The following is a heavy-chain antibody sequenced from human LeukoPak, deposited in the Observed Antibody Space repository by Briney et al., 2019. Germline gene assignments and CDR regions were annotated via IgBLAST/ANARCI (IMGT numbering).Heavy chain of an antibody. Sequence: ASVKVSCKASGGTFSSYAISGVRQAPGQGLEWMGGIIPIFGTANYAQKFQGRVTITTDESTSTTYMELSSLRSEDTAVYYCARVGDYYDSSGYYDYWGQGTLVTVSS. CDR1: GGTFSSYA. D-gene: IGHD3-22*01. V-gene: IGHV1-69*05. CDR3: ARVGDYYDSSGYYDY. J-gene: IGHJ4*02. CDR2: IIPIFGTA.